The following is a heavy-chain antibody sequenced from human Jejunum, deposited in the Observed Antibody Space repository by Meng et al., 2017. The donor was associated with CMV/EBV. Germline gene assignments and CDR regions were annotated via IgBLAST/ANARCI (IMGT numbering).Heavy chain of an antibody. V-gene: IGHV3-7*01. J-gene: IGHJ4*02. Sequence: FSLRDHWMGWVRQTPGEALEWVANIKNDVSELYYVDSVRGRFTISRDNAKNSLHLQMDSLRPDDTAVYFCARAGGGFYSVNFDQWGQGTRVTVSS. CDR2: IKNDVSEL. D-gene: IGHD2-21*01. CDR1: FSLRDHW. CDR3: ARAGGGFYSVNFDQ.